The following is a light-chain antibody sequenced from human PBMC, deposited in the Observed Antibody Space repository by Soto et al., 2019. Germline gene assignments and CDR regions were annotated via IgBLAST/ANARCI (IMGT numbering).Light chain of an antibody. CDR3: QQYGTSPWT. CDR1: QSVNSNL. V-gene: IGKV3-20*01. CDR2: GAS. Sequence: EIVLTQSPGTLSLTPGDRATLSCRASQSVNSNLLAWYQQKPGQAPRLLIYGASSRATGIPDTFSGSGSGTDFTLTISRLEPGDFAVYYCQQYGTSPWTFGQGTKVDI. J-gene: IGKJ1*01.